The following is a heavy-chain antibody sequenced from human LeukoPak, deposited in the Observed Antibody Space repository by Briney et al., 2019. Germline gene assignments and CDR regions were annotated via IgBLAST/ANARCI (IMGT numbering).Heavy chain of an antibody. V-gene: IGHV3-30*18. CDR1: GFTFSRYG. Sequence: GGSLRLSCAASGFTFSRYGMHWVRQASGKGLEWVALISYDGSNKYYADSVKGRFTISRDNSKNTLYLQLSSLRTEDTAVYYCMKDSKSEYYFDYWGQGTLVTVSS. CDR3: MKDSKSEYYFDY. J-gene: IGHJ4*02. CDR2: ISYDGSNK. D-gene: IGHD1-14*01.